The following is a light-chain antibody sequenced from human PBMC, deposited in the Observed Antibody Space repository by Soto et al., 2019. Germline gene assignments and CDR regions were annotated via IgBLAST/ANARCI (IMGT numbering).Light chain of an antibody. V-gene: IGLV2-8*01. CDR1: SSDVGGYDY. CDR3: SSYSSGSTLYV. CDR2: EVS. J-gene: IGLJ1*01. Sequence: QSVLTQPPSASGSPGQSVTISCTGTSSDVGGYDYVSWYQQHPGKAPKLIIYEVSRRPSGVPDRFSGSKSGNTASLTVSGLQTEDEADYYCSSYSSGSTLYVFGTGTKLTVL.